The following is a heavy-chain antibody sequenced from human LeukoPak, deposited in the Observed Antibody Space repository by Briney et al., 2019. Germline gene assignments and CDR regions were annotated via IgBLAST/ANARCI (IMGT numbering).Heavy chain of an antibody. V-gene: IGHV1-24*01. CDR3: ARGPNGSGSYLNDY. D-gene: IGHD3-10*01. CDR2: FDPEDGET. Sequence: ASVKVSCKVSGYTLTELSMHWVRQAPGKGLEWMGGFDPEDGETIYAQKFQGRVTMTRNTSISTAYMELSSLRSEDAAMYYCARGPNGSGSYLNDYWGQGTLVTVSS. J-gene: IGHJ4*02. CDR1: GYTLTELS.